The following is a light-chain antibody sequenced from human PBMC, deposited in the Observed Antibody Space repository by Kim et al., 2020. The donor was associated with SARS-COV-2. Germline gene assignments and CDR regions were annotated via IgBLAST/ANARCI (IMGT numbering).Light chain of an antibody. CDR1: SSDIGFYNR. CDR2: EVS. CDR3: SSYTTTSTVL. Sequence: GQSVTISCTGSSSDIGFYNRVSWYQQVPGTAPKLLIYEVSSRPSGVPDRFSASKSANTASLVISGLQAEDEGLYYCSSYTTTSTVLFGGGTRLTVL. V-gene: IGLV2-18*02. J-gene: IGLJ3*02.